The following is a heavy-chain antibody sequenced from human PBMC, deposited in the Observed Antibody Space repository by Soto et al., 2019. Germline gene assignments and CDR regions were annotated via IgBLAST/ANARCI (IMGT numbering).Heavy chain of an antibody. J-gene: IGHJ6*03. D-gene: IGHD2-2*01. Sequence: PGESLKISCKGSGYSFTSYWTGWVRQMPGKGLEWMGIIYPGDSDTRYSPSFQGQVTISADKSISTAYLQWSSLKASDTAMYYCARRNVVVPAATVRYYYYYMDVWGKGTTVTVSS. CDR2: IYPGDSDT. CDR3: ARRNVVVPAATVRYYYYYMDV. V-gene: IGHV5-51*01. CDR1: GYSFTSYW.